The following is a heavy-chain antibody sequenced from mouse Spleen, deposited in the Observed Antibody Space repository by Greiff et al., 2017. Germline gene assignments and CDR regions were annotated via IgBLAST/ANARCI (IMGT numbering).Heavy chain of an antibody. Sequence: EVHLVESGGGLVKPGGSLKLSCAASGFTFSSYAMSWVRQTPEKRLEWVATISSGGSYTYYPDSVKGRFTISRDNAKNTLYLQMSSLRSEDTAMYYCASPFYYYGSSSFAYWGQGTLVTVSA. CDR2: ISSGGSYT. J-gene: IGHJ3*01. CDR3: ASPFYYYGSSSFAY. CDR1: GFTFSSYA. V-gene: IGHV5-9-3*01. D-gene: IGHD1-1*01.